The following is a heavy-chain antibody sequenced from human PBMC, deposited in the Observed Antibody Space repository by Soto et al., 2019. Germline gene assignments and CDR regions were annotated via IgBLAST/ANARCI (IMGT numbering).Heavy chain of an antibody. Sequence: QVQLVQSGAEVKKPGSSVKVSCKASGGTFSSYTINWVRQAPGQGLEWMGRIIPILAIANYAQKFQGRVTIPADKSTSTAYMELSSLRSEDTAVYYCAREGDIVVVPAAMGFDYWGQGTLVTVSS. CDR3: AREGDIVVVPAAMGFDY. CDR2: IIPILAIA. D-gene: IGHD2-2*01. V-gene: IGHV1-69*08. J-gene: IGHJ4*02. CDR1: GGTFSSYT.